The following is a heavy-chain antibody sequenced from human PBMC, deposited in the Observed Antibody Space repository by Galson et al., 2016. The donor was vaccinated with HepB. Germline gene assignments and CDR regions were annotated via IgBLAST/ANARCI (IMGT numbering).Heavy chain of an antibody. CDR3: AREPIRLDDLLTGPPKNPDY. D-gene: IGHD3-9*01. J-gene: IGHJ4*02. CDR2: IKQDGSYK. Sequence: SLRLSCAASGFTFSNCWMNWVRQAPGKGLEWVANIKQDGSYKNYVDSVGGRFTISRDNAKNSLYLQMNSLRAEDTAVYYCAREPIRLDDLLTGPPKNPDYWGQGTLVTVSS. V-gene: IGHV3-7*01. CDR1: GFTFSNCW.